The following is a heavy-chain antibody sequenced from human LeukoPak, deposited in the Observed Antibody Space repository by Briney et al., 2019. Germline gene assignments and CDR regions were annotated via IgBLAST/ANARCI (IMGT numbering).Heavy chain of an antibody. CDR3: ARDRDSGSYYWFDP. Sequence: SETLSLTCTVSGGSISSYYWSWIRQPPGKGLEWIGYIYYSGSTNYNPSLKSRVTISVDTSKNQFSPKLSSVTAADTAVYYCARDRDSGSYYWFDPWGQGTLVTVSS. V-gene: IGHV4-59*01. D-gene: IGHD1-26*01. J-gene: IGHJ5*02. CDR2: IYYSGST. CDR1: GGSISSYY.